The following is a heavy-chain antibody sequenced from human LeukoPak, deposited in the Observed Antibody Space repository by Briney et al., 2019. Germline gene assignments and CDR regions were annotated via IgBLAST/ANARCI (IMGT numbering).Heavy chain of an antibody. CDR1: GYTFTGYY. V-gene: IGHV1-46*01. D-gene: IGHD2-15*01. J-gene: IGHJ5*02. CDR3: ARDRGGGSCYGSCAHNWFDP. Sequence: VASVKVSCKASGYTFTGYYMHWVRQAPGQGLEWMGIINPSGGSTSYAQKFQGRVTMTRDMSTSTVYMELSSLRSDDTAVYYCARDRGGGSCYGSCAHNWFDPWGQGTLVTVSS. CDR2: INPSGGST.